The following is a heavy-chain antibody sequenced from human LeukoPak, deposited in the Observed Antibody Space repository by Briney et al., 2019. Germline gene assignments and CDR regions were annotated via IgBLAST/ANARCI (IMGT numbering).Heavy chain of an antibody. CDR2: IKGDGSEK. V-gene: IGHV3-7*01. Sequence: PGGSLRLSCAVSGFTLSGYFMSWVRQAPGEGLEWVASIKGDGSEKYYVDSVKGRFTISRDNAKNSLYLQMNSLRAEDTAVYYCARDRGWRSSGYYLYYFDFWGQGTLVTVSS. D-gene: IGHD3-22*01. CDR3: ARDRGWRSSGYYLYYFDF. CDR1: GFTLSGYF. J-gene: IGHJ4*02.